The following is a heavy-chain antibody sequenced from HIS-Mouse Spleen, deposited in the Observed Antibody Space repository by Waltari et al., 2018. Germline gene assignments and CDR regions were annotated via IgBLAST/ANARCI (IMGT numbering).Heavy chain of an antibody. J-gene: IGHJ4*02. Sequence: QVTLRESGPALVKPTQPLTLTCTFPGFSLSTSGMCVSWIRQPPGKALEWLARIDWDDDKYYSTSLKTRLTISKDTSKNQVVLTMTNMDPVDTATYYCARIQAGKLELPFDYWGQGTLVTVSS. CDR1: GFSLSTSGMC. CDR3: ARIQAGKLELPFDY. CDR2: IDWDDDK. V-gene: IGHV2-70*15. D-gene: IGHD1-7*01.